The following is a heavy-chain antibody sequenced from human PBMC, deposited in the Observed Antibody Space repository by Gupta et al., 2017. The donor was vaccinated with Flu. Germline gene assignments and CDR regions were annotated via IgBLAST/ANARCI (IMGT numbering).Heavy chain of an antibody. D-gene: IGHD2-2*01. CDR2: ISYDGSNK. V-gene: IGHV3-30*18. CDR3: AKDHKGGIPGGRVDV. J-gene: IGHJ6*04. Sequence: APGKGLEWVAVISYDGSNKYYADSVKGRFTISRDNSKNTLYLQMNSLRAEDTAVYYWAKDHKGGIPGGRVDVWGKGTTVTVSS.